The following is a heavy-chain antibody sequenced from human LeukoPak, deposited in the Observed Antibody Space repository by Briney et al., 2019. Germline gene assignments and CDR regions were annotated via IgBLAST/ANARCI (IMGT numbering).Heavy chain of an antibody. CDR1: GFTFSSYW. CDR3: ARLPIAAAGNY. J-gene: IGHJ4*02. Sequence: GGSLRLSCAASGFTFSSYWMHWVRQAPGKGLVEVSRINSDGSSTSYADSVKGRFTISRDNAKNTLYLEMNSLRAEDTAVYYCARLPIAAAGNYWGQGTLVTVSS. D-gene: IGHD6-13*01. CDR2: INSDGSST. V-gene: IGHV3-74*01.